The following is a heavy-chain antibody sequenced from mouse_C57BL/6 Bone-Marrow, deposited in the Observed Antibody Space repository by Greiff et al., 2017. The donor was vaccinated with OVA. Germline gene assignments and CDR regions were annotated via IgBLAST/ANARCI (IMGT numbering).Heavy chain of an antibody. CDR1: GYTFTSYG. Sequence: VQLQQSGAELARPGASVKLSCKASGYTFTSYGISWVKQRTGQGLEWIGEIYPRSGNTYYNEKFKGKATLNADKSSSTAYMELRSLTSEDSAVYFCAVGDRAYWYVDVWGTGTTVTVSS. D-gene: IGHD3-2*01. CDR2: IYPRSGNT. CDR3: AVGDRAYWYVDV. J-gene: IGHJ1*03. V-gene: IGHV1-81*01.